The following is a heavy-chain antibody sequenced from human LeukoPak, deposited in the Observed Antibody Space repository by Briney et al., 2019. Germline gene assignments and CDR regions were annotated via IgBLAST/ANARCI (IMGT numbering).Heavy chain of an antibody. CDR2: ISGSGGST. J-gene: IGHJ4*02. V-gene: IGHV3-23*01. CDR1: GFTFSSYA. D-gene: IGHD4-11*01. Sequence: GGSLRLSCTASGFTFSSYAMSWVRQAPGKGLEWVSTISGSGGSTYYADSVKGRFTISRDNSKNTLYLQMSSLRAEDTAVYYCAKKLAFFSNYDYWGQGTLVTVSS. CDR3: AKKLAFFSNYDY.